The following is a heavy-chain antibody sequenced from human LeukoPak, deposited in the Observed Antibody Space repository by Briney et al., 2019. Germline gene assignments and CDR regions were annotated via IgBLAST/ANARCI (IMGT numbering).Heavy chain of an antibody. CDR2: IYSSGNS. D-gene: IGHD6-19*01. CDR1: GDSITTNSYW. CDR3: ARVRPPGIAVY. V-gene: IGHV4-39*01. J-gene: IGHJ4*02. Sequence: SETLSLTCSLSGDSITTNSYWWGWIRQSPGKGLEWIGSIYSSGNSYYNPSLKSRATISPDTSKNQYSLRLTSVTAADTAVYYCARVRPPGIAVYWGQGTLVTVSS.